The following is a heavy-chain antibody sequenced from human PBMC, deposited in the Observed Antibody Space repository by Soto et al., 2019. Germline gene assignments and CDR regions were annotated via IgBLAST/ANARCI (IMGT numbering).Heavy chain of an antibody. D-gene: IGHD3-3*01. CDR3: ASPARNYDFWSGYSFDI. CDR2: MNPNSGNT. Sequence: QVQLVQXGAXVXKPGASVKVSCKASGYTFTSYDINWVRQATGQGLEWMGWMNPNSGNTGYAQKFQGRVTMTRNTTXSXXYMELSSLRSEDTAVYYCASPARNYDFWSGYSFDIWGQGTMVTVSS. CDR1: GYTFTSYD. J-gene: IGHJ3*02. V-gene: IGHV1-8*01.